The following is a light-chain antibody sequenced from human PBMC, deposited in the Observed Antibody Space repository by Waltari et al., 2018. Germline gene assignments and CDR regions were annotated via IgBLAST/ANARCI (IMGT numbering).Light chain of an antibody. CDR2: KNN. V-gene: IGLV1-47*01. Sequence: QSVLTQPPSASGTPGQRVTISCSGSSSNIGNNYVYWYQHLPGAAPKLLIFKNNQRPSWVPDRFSDSKSGTSASLAISGLRSEDEADYYCAAWDDSLSGLVFGGGTKLSVL. J-gene: IGLJ3*02. CDR1: SSNIGNNY. CDR3: AAWDDSLSGLV.